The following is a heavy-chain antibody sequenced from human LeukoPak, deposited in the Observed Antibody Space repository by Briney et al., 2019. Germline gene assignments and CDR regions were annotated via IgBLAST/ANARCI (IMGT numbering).Heavy chain of an antibody. Sequence: PGGSLRLSCVASGFTFSSYFMHWVRQAPGKGLEWVAVISYDGSNKYYADSVKGRFTISRDISKNTLYLQMNSLRAEDTAVYYCARDRFVDTGYFDYWGQGTLVTVSS. D-gene: IGHD5-18*01. V-gene: IGHV3-30-3*01. CDR1: GFTFSSYF. CDR2: ISYDGSNK. J-gene: IGHJ4*02. CDR3: ARDRFVDTGYFDY.